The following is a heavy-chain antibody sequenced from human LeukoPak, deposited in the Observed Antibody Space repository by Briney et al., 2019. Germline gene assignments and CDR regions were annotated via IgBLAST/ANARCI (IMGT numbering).Heavy chain of an antibody. CDR1: GFTFDDYA. V-gene: IGHV3-9*01. Sequence: GGSLRLSCAASGFTFDDYAMHWVRQVPGKGLEWGSGINWNSDSIGYADSVKGRFTTSRDNSKNSLYLQMNSLRAEDTAFYYCAINGGGDSGYGNFDYWGQGTLVTVSS. CDR2: INWNSDSI. D-gene: IGHD5-12*01. CDR3: AINGGGDSGYGNFDY. J-gene: IGHJ4*02.